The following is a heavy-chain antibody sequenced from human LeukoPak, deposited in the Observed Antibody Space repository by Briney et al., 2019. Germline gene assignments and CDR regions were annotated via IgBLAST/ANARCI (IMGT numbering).Heavy chain of an antibody. CDR1: GFAFRRYA. CDR2: VSGSGEST. J-gene: IGHJ3*01. V-gene: IGHV3-23*01. D-gene: IGHD4-17*01. CDR3: VKDLGDDYENAFDF. Sequence: GGSLRLSCEASGFAFRRYAMSWVRHPPGRGLEWVSSVSGSGESTFYAASVKRRFTISRDNSKNTVYLQMNSLRAEDTAPYYCVKDLGDDYENAFDFWGQGTLVTVSS.